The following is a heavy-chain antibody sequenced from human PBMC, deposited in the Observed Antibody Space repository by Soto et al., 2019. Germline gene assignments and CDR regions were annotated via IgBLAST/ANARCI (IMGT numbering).Heavy chain of an antibody. CDR2: VFPDDSKT. V-gene: IGHV5-51*01. Sequence: GESLKISCKGSGYRFSTYWIGWVRQIPRQALEWMPIVFPDDSKTSYTPPFQGQVPIPADQSITTAYLQWTSLQASDPAVFYCASYRLSPCDAFDLFPQGTMVTVSS. J-gene: IGHJ3*01. CDR3: ASYRLSPCDAFDL. CDR1: GYRFSTYW. D-gene: IGHD1-26*01.